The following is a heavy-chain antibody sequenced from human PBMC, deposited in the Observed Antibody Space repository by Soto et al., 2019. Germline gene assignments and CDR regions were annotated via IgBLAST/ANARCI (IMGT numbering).Heavy chain of an antibody. V-gene: IGHV3-74*03. J-gene: IGHJ4*02. D-gene: IGHD2-2*01. CDR2: INSDGSST. CDR1: GFTFSSYW. Sequence: EVQLVESGGGLVQPGGSLRLSCAASGFTFSSYWMHWVRQAPGKGLVWVSRINSDGSSTTYADSVKGRFTISRDNAKNTLYLQLNSLRAEDTAVYYCARVETCSSTSCYSVFDDWGQGTLVTGSS. CDR3: ARVETCSSTSCYSVFDD.